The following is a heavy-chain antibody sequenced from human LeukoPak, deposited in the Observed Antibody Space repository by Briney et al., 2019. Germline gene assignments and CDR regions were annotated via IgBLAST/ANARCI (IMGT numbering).Heavy chain of an antibody. CDR1: GYTLTELS. Sequence: VSVKVSCKVSGYTLTELSMHWVRQAPGKGLEWMGGFDPEDGETIYAQKFQGRVTMTEDTSTDTAYMELSSLRSGDTAVYYCATLPGWTNHWFDPWGQGTLVTVSS. D-gene: IGHD1/OR15-1a*01. J-gene: IGHJ5*02. CDR2: FDPEDGET. CDR3: ATLPGWTNHWFDP. V-gene: IGHV1-24*01.